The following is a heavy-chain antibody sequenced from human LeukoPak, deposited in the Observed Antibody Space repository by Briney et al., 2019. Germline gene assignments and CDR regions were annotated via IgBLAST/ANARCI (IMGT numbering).Heavy chain of an antibody. CDR3: AGSSTSGGYYFDY. D-gene: IGHD2-2*01. CDR2: IYYSGST. J-gene: IGHJ4*02. Sequence: PSETLSLTCTVSGGSISSYYWSWIRQPPGKGLEWIGYIYYSGSTNYNPSLKSRVTISVDTSKNRFSLKLSSVTAADTAVYYCAGSSTSGGYYFDYWGQGTLVTVSS. CDR1: GGSISSYY. V-gene: IGHV4-59*01.